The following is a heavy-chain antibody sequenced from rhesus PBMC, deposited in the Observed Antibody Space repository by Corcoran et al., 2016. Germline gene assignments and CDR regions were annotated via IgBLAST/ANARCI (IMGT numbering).Heavy chain of an antibody. CDR1: GGSISSSY. CDR3: ASGSWNRNRFDV. Sequence: QLQLQESGPGLVKPSETLSVTCAVSGGSISSSYWSLIRQAPGKGLEWVGYIYGSGSYTNYNPSLKSRVTLSVDTSKNQLSLKLSSVTAADTAVYYCASGSWNRNRFDVWGPGVLVTVSS. CDR2: IYGSGSYT. V-gene: IGHV4-169*02. J-gene: IGHJ5-1*01. D-gene: IGHD6-25*01.